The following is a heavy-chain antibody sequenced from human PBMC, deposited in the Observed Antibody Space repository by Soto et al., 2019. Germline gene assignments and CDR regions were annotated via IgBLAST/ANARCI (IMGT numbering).Heavy chain of an antibody. D-gene: IGHD6-13*01. J-gene: IGHJ4*02. V-gene: IGHV3-21*01. CDR1: GFTFSSYS. Sequence: PGGSVRLSCAASGFTFSSYSMNWVRQAPGKGLEWVSSISSSSSYIYYADSVKGRFTISRDNAKNSLYLQMNSLRAEDTAVYYCARDPTSGVCHWGQGTLVTVSS. CDR2: ISSSSSYI. CDR3: ARDPTSGVCH.